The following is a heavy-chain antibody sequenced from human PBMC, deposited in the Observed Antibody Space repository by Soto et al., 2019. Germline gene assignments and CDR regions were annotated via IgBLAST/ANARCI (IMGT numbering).Heavy chain of an antibody. D-gene: IGHD1-7*01. CDR1: GLTFSSYA. CDR2: ISYDGSNK. CDR3: ARGRKYHWNYLLPYDY. Sequence: QVQLVESGGGVVQPGRSLRLSCAASGLTFSSYAMHWVRQAPGKGLEWVAVISYDGSNKYYADSVKGRFTISRDNSKNTLYLQMNSLRAEDTAVYYCARGRKYHWNYLLPYDYWGQGTLVTVSS. V-gene: IGHV3-30-3*01. J-gene: IGHJ4*02.